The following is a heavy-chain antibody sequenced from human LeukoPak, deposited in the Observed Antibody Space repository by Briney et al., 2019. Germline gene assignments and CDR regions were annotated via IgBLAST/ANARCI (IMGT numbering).Heavy chain of an antibody. D-gene: IGHD2-21*02. CDR3: VRNCSCDCYPGAFDN. CDR1: GFTFSSYA. V-gene: IGHV3-23*01. CDR2: ISGSGGGT. Sequence: GGSLRLSCVASGFTFSSYAMSWVRQAPGKGLEWVSAISGSGGGTYYPDSVKGRFTISRDNFKNTLYLQMNSLRAEDTAVYYCVRNCSCDCYPGAFDNWGQGTMVTVSS. J-gene: IGHJ3*02.